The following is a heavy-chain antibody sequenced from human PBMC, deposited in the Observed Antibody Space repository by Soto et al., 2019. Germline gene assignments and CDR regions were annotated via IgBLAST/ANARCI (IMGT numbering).Heavy chain of an antibody. D-gene: IGHD2-2*01. CDR1: GYTFTSYG. V-gene: IGHV1-18*01. J-gene: IGHJ6*02. CDR3: AREYCSSTSCYGPYYYYYGMDV. CDR2: ISAYNGNT. Sequence: QVQLVQSGAEVKKPGASVKVSCKASGYTFTSYGISWVRQAPGQGLEWMGWISAYNGNTNYAQKLKGRVTMTTDTSTSTAYMELRSLRSDDTAVYYCAREYCSSTSCYGPYYYYYGMDVWGQGTTVTVSS.